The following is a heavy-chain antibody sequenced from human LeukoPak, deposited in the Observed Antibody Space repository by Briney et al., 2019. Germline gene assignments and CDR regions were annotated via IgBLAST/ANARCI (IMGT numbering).Heavy chain of an antibody. Sequence: GGSLRLSCAASGFTFGTYWMTWVRQAPGKGLGWVADIKPDGSEKYYLDSVKGRFTISRDNAENSLYLQMNSLRAEDTAIYFCARDWAHYDYWGQGTLVTVSS. CDR2: IKPDGSEK. V-gene: IGHV3-7*01. D-gene: IGHD7-27*01. CDR1: GFTFGTYW. CDR3: ARDWAHYDY. J-gene: IGHJ4*02.